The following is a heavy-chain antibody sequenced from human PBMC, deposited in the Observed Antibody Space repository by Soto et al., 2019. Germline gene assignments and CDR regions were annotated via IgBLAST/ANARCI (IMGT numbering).Heavy chain of an antibody. V-gene: IGHV1-2*02. Sequence: ASVKVSCKASGYTFTGYYMHWVRQAPGQGLEWMGWINPNSGGTNYAQKFQGRVTMTRDTSISTAYMELSRLRSDDTAVYYCAREMGKLPNLYYYYYGMDVWGQGTTVTVSS. D-gene: IGHD1-26*01. CDR3: AREMGKLPNLYYYYYGMDV. CDR2: INPNSGGT. J-gene: IGHJ6*02. CDR1: GYTFTGYY.